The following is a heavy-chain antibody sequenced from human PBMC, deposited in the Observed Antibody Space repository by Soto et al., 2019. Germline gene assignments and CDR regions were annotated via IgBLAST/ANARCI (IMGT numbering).Heavy chain of an antibody. Sequence: GGSLRLSCAASGLTFSSYGMHWVRQAPGKGLEWVAVIWYDGSNKYYADSVKGRFTISRDNSKNTLYLQMNSLRAEDTAVYYCARGESGYSFDYWGQGTLVTVSS. D-gene: IGHD3-3*01. J-gene: IGHJ4*02. CDR3: ARGESGYSFDY. V-gene: IGHV3-33*01. CDR1: GLTFSSYG. CDR2: IWYDGSNK.